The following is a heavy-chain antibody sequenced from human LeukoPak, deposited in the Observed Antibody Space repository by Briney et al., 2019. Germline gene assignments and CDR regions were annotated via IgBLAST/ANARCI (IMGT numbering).Heavy chain of an antibody. J-gene: IGHJ4*02. CDR2: ISWDGGST. V-gene: IGHV3-43D*03. CDR3: AKAYEYSSGWYGNYFDY. Sequence: GGSLRLSCAASGFTFDDYAMHWVRQTPGKGLEWVSLISWDGGSTYYADSVKGRFTISRDNSKNSLYLQMNSLRAEDTALYYCAKAYEYSSGWYGNYFDYWGQGTLVTVSS. CDR1: GFTFDDYA. D-gene: IGHD6-19*01.